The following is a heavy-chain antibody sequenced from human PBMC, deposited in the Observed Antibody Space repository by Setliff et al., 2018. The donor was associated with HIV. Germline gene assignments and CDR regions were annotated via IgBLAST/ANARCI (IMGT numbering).Heavy chain of an antibody. CDR2: IYYSGST. J-gene: IGHJ4*02. Sequence: TSETLSLTCTVSGGSINTYYWSWIRQPPGKGLEWIGYIYYSGSTNYNPSLKSRVTISVDTSKNQLSLNLTSVTAADTAVYYCARVEATVRGAQGFDYWSQGTLVTVSS. D-gene: IGHD3-10*01. CDR3: ARVEATVRGAQGFDY. V-gene: IGHV4-59*01. CDR1: GGSINTYY.